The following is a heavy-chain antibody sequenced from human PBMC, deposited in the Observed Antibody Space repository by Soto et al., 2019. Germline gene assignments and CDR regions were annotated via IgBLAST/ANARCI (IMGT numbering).Heavy chain of an antibody. CDR1: GESFSGYY. D-gene: IGHD5-12*01. V-gene: IGHV4-34*01. Sequence: LSLTCAVYGESFSGYYWSWIRQPPGKGLEWIGEINHSGSTNYNPSLKSRVTMSVDTSKNQFSLKLSSVTAADTAMYYCAGNIVATISSFDYWGQGTVVTVSS. J-gene: IGHJ4*02. CDR2: INHSGST. CDR3: AGNIVATISSFDY.